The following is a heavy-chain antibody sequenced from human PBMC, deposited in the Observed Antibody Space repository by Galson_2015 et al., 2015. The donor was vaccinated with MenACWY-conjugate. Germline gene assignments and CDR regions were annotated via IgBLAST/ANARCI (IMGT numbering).Heavy chain of an antibody. CDR1: GFTFNNYW. D-gene: IGHD1-1*01. CDR3: ARDNNWSFDS. CDR2: IKAGGSFS. Sequence: SLRLSCAASGFTFNNYWMHWVRQPPGKGLEWISYIKAGGSFSNYTDSVKGRFTISTDNAKNMVYLQMDGLGDEDTAVCFCARDNNWSFDSWGQGTLVTVSS. V-gene: IGHV3-74*01. J-gene: IGHJ4*02.